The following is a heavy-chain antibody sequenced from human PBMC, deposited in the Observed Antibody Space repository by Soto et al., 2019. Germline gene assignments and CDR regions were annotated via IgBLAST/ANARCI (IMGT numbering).Heavy chain of an antibody. CDR2: INPSGGST. CDR3: ARVGYCSSTSCYDWFDP. CDR1: GYTFTSYY. V-gene: IGHV1-46*01. D-gene: IGHD2-2*01. Sequence: QVQLVQSGAEVKKPGASVKVSCKASGYTFTSYYMHWVRQAPGQGLERMGIINPSGGSTSYAQKFQGRVTMTRDTSTSTVYMELSSLRSEDTAVYYCARVGYCSSTSCYDWFDPWGQGTLVTVSS. J-gene: IGHJ5*02.